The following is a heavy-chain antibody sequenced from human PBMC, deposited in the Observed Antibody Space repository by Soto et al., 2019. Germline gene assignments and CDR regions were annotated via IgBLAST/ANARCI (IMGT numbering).Heavy chain of an antibody. J-gene: IGHJ4*02. D-gene: IGHD2-15*01. CDR2: ISYDGSHK. CDR3: AKDGAPRYCGRSSCHPAGAY. V-gene: IGHV3-30*18. Sequence: QVQLVESGGGVVQPGRSLRLSCAGSGFTFSNYGLHWVRQAPGKGLEWVAVISYDGSHKYYADSVKGRFTISRDNSNNRLELQMVSLRAEDTDVYYCAKDGAPRYCGRSSCHPAGAYWGQGTLVPVSS. CDR1: GFTFSNYG.